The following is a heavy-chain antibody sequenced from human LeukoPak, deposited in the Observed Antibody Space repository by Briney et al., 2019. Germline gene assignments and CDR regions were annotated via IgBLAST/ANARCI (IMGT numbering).Heavy chain of an antibody. Sequence: PGGSLRLSCAASGFTFSSYSMNWVRQAPGKGLEWVTFIRYDGSNEYYADSVKGRFTISRDNSKKRLYLQMNSLRPEDTAVYFCAKDRATFLWFGELLNWGQGTLVTVSS. CDR1: GFTFSSYS. J-gene: IGHJ4*02. CDR3: AKDRATFLWFGELLN. CDR2: IRYDGSNE. V-gene: IGHV3-30*02. D-gene: IGHD3-10*01.